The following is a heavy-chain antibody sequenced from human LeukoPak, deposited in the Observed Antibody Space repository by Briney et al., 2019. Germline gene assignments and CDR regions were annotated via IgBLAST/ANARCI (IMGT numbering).Heavy chain of an antibody. CDR1: GGSFSGYY. J-gene: IGHJ5*02. CDR2: INHSGST. Sequence: PSETLSLTCAVYGGSFSGYYWSWIRQPPGKGLEWIEEINHSGSTNYNPSLKSRVTISVDTSKNQFSLKLSSVTAADTAVYYCAREREPKLLWFGELLKGWFDPWGQGTLVTVSS. V-gene: IGHV4-34*01. D-gene: IGHD3-10*01. CDR3: AREREPKLLWFGELLKGWFDP.